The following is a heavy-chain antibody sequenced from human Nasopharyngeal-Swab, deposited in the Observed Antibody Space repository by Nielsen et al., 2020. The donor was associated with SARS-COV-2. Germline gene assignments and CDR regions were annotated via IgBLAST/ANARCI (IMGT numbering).Heavy chain of an antibody. CDR2: INHSGST. D-gene: IGHD3-16*01. Sequence: SETLSLTCAVYGGSFSGYYWSWIRQPPGKGLEWIGEINHSGSTNYNPSLKSRVTISADTSKNQFSLKLSSVTAADTAVYYCARRTGGRGFDYWGQGTLVTVSS. CDR3: ARRTGGRGFDY. J-gene: IGHJ4*02. CDR1: GGSFSGYY. V-gene: IGHV4-34*01.